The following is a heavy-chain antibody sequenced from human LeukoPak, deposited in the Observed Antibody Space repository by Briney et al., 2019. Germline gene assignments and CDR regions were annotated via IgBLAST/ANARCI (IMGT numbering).Heavy chain of an antibody. D-gene: IGHD3-16*02. CDR2: IRSDGSTK. CDR3: ARRVGDLLLWD. CDR1: GFTFSSYG. V-gene: IGHV3-30*02. J-gene: IGHJ4*02. Sequence: GGSLRLSCGASGFTFSSYGMHWVRQAPGKGLEWVAFIRSDGSTKSYADSVKGRFAISRDNSKNTLYLQMNSLRAEDTAVYYCARRVGDLLLWDWGQGTLVTVSS.